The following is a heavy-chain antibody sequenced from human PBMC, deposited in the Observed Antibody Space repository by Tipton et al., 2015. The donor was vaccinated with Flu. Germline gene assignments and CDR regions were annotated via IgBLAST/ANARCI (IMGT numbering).Heavy chain of an antibody. V-gene: IGHV1-69*01. CDR2: IIPILGIA. J-gene: IGHJ3*02. CDR3: ARGEGIAAAGLLAFDI. Sequence: QVQLVQSGAEVKKPGSSVKVSCKASGGTFSSYAISWVRQAPGQGLEWMGGIIPILGIANYAQKFQGRVTITADESTSTAYMELSSLRSEDTAVYYCARGEGIAAAGLLAFDIWGQGTMVTVSS. CDR1: GGTFSSYA. D-gene: IGHD6-13*01.